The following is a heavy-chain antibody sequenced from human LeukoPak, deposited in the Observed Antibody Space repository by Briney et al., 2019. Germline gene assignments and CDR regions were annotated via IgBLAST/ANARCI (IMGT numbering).Heavy chain of an antibody. J-gene: IGHJ4*02. V-gene: IGHV3-23*01. CDR1: GFTFSSYA. Sequence: LGGSLRLSCAASGFTFSSYAMSWVRQAPGKGLEWVSAISGSGGSTYYADSVKGRFTISRDNSKNTLYLQMNSLRAEDTAVYYCAKLGYYDSSGYLFDHWGQGTLVTVSS. CDR2: ISGSGGST. D-gene: IGHD3-22*01. CDR3: AKLGYYDSSGYLFDH.